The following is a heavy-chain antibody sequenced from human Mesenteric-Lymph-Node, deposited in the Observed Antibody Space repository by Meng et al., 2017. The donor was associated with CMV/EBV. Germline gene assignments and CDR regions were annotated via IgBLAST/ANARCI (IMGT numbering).Heavy chain of an antibody. CDR2: ISGNIDRT. J-gene: IGHJ5*02. CDR1: GFTFNTYA. D-gene: IGHD1-26*01. CDR3: ARDFQVGATAGWFDP. Sequence: GESLKISCAASGFTFNTYAMTWVRQAPGKGLEWVSGISGNIDRTYYGDSVKGRFTISRDNSKNTSYLQMNSLRAEDTAVYYCARDFQVGATAGWFDPWGQGTLVTVSS. V-gene: IGHV3-23*01.